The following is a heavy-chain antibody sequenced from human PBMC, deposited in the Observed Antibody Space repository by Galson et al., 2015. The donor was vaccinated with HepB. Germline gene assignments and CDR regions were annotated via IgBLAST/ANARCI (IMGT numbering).Heavy chain of an antibody. D-gene: IGHD6-13*01. CDR1: GYTFTSYA. J-gene: IGHJ4*02. CDR2: INAGNGNT. V-gene: IGHV1-3*01. CDR3: ARRQQLVQGGFDY. Sequence: SVKVSCKASGYTFTSYAMHWVRQAPGQRLEWMGWINAGNGNTKYSQKFQGRVTITRDTSASTAYMELSSLRSEDTAVYYCARRQQLVQGGFDYWGQGTLVTVSS.